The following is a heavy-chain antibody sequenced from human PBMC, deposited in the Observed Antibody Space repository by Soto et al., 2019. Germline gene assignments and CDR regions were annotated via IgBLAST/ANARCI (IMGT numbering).Heavy chain of an antibody. D-gene: IGHD4-17*01. CDR3: ARGSDGDYPDY. V-gene: IGHV4-59*01. J-gene: IGHJ4*02. Sequence: SETQSLTCTVSGGSISNYYWTLIRQPPGKGLEWIGYISYSGSTNYNPSLKSRVTISLDTSNKQFSLKLSSVTAADTAVYYCARGSDGDYPDYWAQGTLVPVSS. CDR1: GGSISNYY. CDR2: ISYSGST.